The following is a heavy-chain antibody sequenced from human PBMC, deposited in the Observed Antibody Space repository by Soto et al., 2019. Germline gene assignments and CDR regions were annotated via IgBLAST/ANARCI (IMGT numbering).Heavy chain of an antibody. D-gene: IGHD3-9*01. CDR2: IIPIYASP. J-gene: IGHJ5*02. V-gene: IGHV1-69*06. CDR1: GGTFSSNA. Sequence: QVQLVQSGAEVKKPGSSVKVSCKASGGTFSSNAISWVRQAPGQGLEWMGGIIPIYASPNYAQNVQGRVTVTADKATITAYLDWSRLKFADSSIYYCAVTVTGSRSPFAHWGRGTLVIVSS. CDR3: AVTVTGSRSPFAH.